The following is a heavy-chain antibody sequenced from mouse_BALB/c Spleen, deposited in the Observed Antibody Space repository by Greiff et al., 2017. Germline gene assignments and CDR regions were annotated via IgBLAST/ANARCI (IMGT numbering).Heavy chain of an antibody. Sequence: DVKLVESGGGLVQPGGSLKLSCAASGFTFSSYTMSWVRQTPEKRLEWVAYISNGGGSTYYPDTVKGRFTISRDNAKNTLYLQMSSLKSEDTAMYYCARQPFAYWGQGTLVTVSA. CDR2: ISNGGGST. V-gene: IGHV5-12-2*01. CDR1: GFTFSSYT. CDR3: ARQPFAY. J-gene: IGHJ3*01.